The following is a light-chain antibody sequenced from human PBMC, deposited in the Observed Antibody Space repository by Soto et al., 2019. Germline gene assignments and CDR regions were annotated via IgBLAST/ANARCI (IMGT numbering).Light chain of an antibody. CDR3: QQYGSSPET. Sequence: EIVLTQSPGTLSLSPGERATLSCRASQSVRSGYLAWYQQKPGQAPRLLIYGASSRATGIPDRFSGSGSGTDFTLTISRLEPEDFAVYYCQQYGSSPETFGQGTKVEIK. J-gene: IGKJ1*01. CDR2: GAS. CDR1: QSVRSGY. V-gene: IGKV3-20*01.